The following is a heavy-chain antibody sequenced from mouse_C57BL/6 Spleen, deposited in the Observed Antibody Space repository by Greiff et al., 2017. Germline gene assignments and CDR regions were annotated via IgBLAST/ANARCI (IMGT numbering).Heavy chain of an antibody. J-gene: IGHJ2*01. Sequence: VQLQQSGPELVKPGASVKLSCKASGYTFTDYYINWVKQRPGQGLEWIGWIFPGSGSTYYNEKFKGKATLTVDKSSSTAYMLLSSLTSEDSAVXYCASRTAVVATDYWGQGTTLTVSS. CDR3: ASRTAVVATDY. D-gene: IGHD1-1*01. CDR1: GYTFTDYY. CDR2: IFPGSGST. V-gene: IGHV1-75*01.